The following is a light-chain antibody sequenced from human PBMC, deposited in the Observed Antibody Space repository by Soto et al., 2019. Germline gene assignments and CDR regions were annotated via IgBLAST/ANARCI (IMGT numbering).Light chain of an antibody. V-gene: IGLV2-8*01. CDR3: SSYAGSNTFL. CDR2: EVN. CDR1: SSDVGDYNY. J-gene: IGLJ3*02. Sequence: QSALTQPPSASGSPGQSVTMSCTGTSSDVGDYNYVSWYQQHPGKAPKLIIYEVNKRPSGVPDRLSGSKSGNTASLTVSGLQAEDEADYYCSSYAGSNTFLFGGGTKLTVL.